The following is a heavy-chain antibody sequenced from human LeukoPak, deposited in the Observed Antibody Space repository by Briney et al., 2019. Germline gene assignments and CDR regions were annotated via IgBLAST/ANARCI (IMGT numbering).Heavy chain of an antibody. V-gene: IGHV3-7*01. CDR2: INQDESEK. D-gene: IGHD1-1*01. CDR3: ARESRPEGRLIDIDF. CDR1: GFIFSDFW. Sequence: GSLRLSCAASGFIFSDFWMSWVRQAPGKGLGWVADINQDESEKYYVDSMRGRFTISRDNAENSLYLQMNSLRAEDTALYYCARESRPEGRLIDIDFWGQGTLVTVSS. J-gene: IGHJ4*02.